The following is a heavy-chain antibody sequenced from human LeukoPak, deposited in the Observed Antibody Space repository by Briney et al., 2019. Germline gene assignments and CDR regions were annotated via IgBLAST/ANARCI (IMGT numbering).Heavy chain of an antibody. J-gene: IGHJ4*02. D-gene: IGHD6-13*01. CDR1: GYTFTGYY. Sequence: ASVKVSCKASGYTFTGYYMHWVRQAPGQGLEWMGRINPNSGGTNYAQKFQGRVTMTRNTSISTAYMELSSLRSEDTAVYYCASSEAAAGRIDYWGQGTLVTVSS. V-gene: IGHV1-2*06. CDR2: INPNSGGT. CDR3: ASSEAAAGRIDY.